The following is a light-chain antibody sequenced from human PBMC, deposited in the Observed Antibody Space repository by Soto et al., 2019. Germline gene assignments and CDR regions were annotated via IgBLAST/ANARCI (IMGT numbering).Light chain of an antibody. V-gene: IGLV1-40*01. Sequence: QSVLTQPPSVSGAAGQRVTISCTGSSSNIGAGFDVSWYQQLPGTAPKLLIFGDSNRPSGVTDRFSGSKSGASASLAISGLQAEDEADYYCQSYESSLSGSVFGGGTKLTVL. CDR3: QSYESSLSGSV. CDR2: GDS. CDR1: SSNIGAGFD. J-gene: IGLJ3*02.